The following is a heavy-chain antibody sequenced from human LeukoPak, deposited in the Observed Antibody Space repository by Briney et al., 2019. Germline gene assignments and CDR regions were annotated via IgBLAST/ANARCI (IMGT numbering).Heavy chain of an antibody. CDR2: ISWNSGSI. Sequence: GRSLRLSCAAPGFTFDDYAMHWVRQAPGKGLEWVSGISWNSGSIGYADSVKGRFTISRDNAKNSLYLQMNSLRAEDMALYYCAKDTTPLASYFDYWGQGTLVTVSS. J-gene: IGHJ4*02. CDR1: GFTFDDYA. D-gene: IGHD5-12*01. CDR3: AKDTTPLASYFDY. V-gene: IGHV3-9*03.